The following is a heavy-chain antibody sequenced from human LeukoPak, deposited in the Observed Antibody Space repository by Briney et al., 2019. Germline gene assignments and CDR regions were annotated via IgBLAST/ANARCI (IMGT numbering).Heavy chain of an antibody. V-gene: IGHV4-59*08. Sequence: SETLSLTCTVSGGSIFSYYWSWIRQPPGKGLEWMGYSDYSGSTNYNPSLKSRVTISVDTSKNQFSLRVSSVTDADTAVYYCARHLNNCGDDCYIFDYWGQGTLVTVSS. CDR1: GGSIFSYY. CDR2: SDYSGST. CDR3: ARHLNNCGDDCYIFDY. J-gene: IGHJ4*02. D-gene: IGHD2-21*01.